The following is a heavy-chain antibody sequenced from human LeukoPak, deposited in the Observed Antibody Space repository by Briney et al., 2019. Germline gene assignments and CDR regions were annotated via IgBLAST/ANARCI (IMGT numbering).Heavy chain of an antibody. CDR1: GGTFSSYA. J-gene: IGHJ4*02. D-gene: IGHD3-22*01. CDR3: AINLYFYDSSGYLDY. V-gene: IGHV1-69*04. Sequence: SVKVSCKASGGTFSSYAFSWVRQAPGQGLEWMGRIIPSLGIANYAQKFQGRVTIIADKSTTTAYMELSSLRYEDTAVYDCAINLYFYDSSGYLDYWGQGTLVTVSS. CDR2: IIPSLGIA.